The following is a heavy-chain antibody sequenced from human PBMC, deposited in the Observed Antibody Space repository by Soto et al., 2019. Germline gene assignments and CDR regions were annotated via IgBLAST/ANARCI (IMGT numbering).Heavy chain of an antibody. Sequence: GGSLRLSCAASGFTFSSYAMHWVRQAPGKGLEWVAVISYDGSNKYYADSVKGRFTISRDNSKNTLYLQMNSLRAEDTAVYYCARNHYPTADFSYYYYGMDVWRQGTTVTVSS. V-gene: IGHV3-30-3*01. CDR2: ISYDGSNK. CDR1: GFTFSSYA. CDR3: ARNHYPTADFSYYYYGMDV. J-gene: IGHJ6*02. D-gene: IGHD3-3*01.